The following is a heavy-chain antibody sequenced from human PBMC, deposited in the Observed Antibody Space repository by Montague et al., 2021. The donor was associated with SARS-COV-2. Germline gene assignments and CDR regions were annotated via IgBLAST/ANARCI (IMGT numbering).Heavy chain of an antibody. CDR1: GGSFSGYY. D-gene: IGHD3-10*01. J-gene: IGHJ4*02. CDR2: INHSGST. V-gene: IGHV4-34*01. Sequence: SETLSLTCAVYGGSFSGYYWIWIRQSPRKGLEWIGEINHSGSTNYNPSLKSRVTMSVDTSKNQFSLKLSSVTAADTAVYYCARGARQGYGFRLGSFDSWGQGTLVTVSS. CDR3: ARGARQGYGFRLGSFDS.